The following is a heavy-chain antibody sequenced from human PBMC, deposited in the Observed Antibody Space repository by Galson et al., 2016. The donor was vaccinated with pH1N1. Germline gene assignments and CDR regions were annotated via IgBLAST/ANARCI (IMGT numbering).Heavy chain of an antibody. Sequence: SLRLSCAGSGFTFSNAWITWVRQAPGKGLEWVGRIKSNGDGGTTDYAAPVRGRFTTSRDDSKNTIFLQMNSLEIADTAVYYCATGGNFYNYWGQGTLLTVSS. J-gene: IGHJ4*02. CDR2: IKSNGDGGTT. D-gene: IGHD2-15*01. CDR3: ATGGNFYNY. V-gene: IGHV3-15*01. CDR1: GFTFSNAW.